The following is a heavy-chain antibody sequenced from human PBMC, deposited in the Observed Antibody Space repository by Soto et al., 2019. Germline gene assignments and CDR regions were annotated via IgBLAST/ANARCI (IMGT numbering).Heavy chain of an antibody. V-gene: IGHV1-2*02. J-gene: IGHJ6*02. Sequence: ASVKISCKASGYTFTGYFIHWVRQAPGQGLEWMGWINANSGGTKYAQKFQDRVTMTRDTSISTLYMELSRVTSDDTAIYYCARGPWQPGDGMDVCGLLPTVPACS. CDR1: GYTFTGYF. CDR3: ARGPWQPGDGMDV. CDR2: INANSGGT. D-gene: IGHD3-10*01.